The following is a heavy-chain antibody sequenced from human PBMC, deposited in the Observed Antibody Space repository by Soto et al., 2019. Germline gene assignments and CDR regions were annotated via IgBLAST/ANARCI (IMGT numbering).Heavy chain of an antibody. CDR1: GGSISSGGYY. D-gene: IGHD2-15*01. CDR2: IYYSGST. J-gene: IGHJ4*02. Sequence: QVQLQESGPGLVKPSQTLSLTCTVSGGSISSGGYYWSWIRQHPGKGLEGIGYIYYSGSTYYNPSLKSRVTISVDPSKNQFSLKLSSVTAADPAVYYCARVVAATHNDCWGQGTLVTVSS. CDR3: ARVVAATHNDC. V-gene: IGHV4-31*03.